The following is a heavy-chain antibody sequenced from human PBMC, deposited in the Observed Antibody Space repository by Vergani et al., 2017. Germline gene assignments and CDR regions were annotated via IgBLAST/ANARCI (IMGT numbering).Heavy chain of an antibody. Sequence: QVQLVESGGGVVQPGRSLRLSCAASGFTFSSYGMHWVRQAPGKGLEWVAVISYDGSNKYYADSVKGRFTISRDNSKNTLYLQMNSLRAEDTAVYYCAKDRGYSSSWYGVGGYWGQGTLVTVSS. J-gene: IGHJ4*02. CDR2: ISYDGSNK. CDR3: AKDRGYSSSWYGVGGY. CDR1: GFTFSSYG. D-gene: IGHD6-13*01. V-gene: IGHV3-30*18.